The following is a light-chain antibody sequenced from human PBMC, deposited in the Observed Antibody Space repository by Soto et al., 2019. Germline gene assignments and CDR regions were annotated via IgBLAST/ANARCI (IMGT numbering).Light chain of an antibody. CDR3: QHYNNWPTCT. V-gene: IGKV3-15*01. Sequence: IVLTQSPGPLALSPGERATLSXRASHSVTTNYLVWYQQKPXXPTRLXXXGAXTRATVIPARFSGSGSGTEFTLNISSLQSEDFAGYYCQHYNNWPTCTFGQGTKVDIK. CDR1: HSVTTN. CDR2: GAX. J-gene: IGKJ1*01.